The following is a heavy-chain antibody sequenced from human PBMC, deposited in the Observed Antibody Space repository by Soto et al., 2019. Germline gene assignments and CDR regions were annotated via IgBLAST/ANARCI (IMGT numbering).Heavy chain of an antibody. CDR1: GGSIGSYY. Sequence: SETLSLTCTVSGGSIGSYYRSWIRQPPGKGLEWIGYIYYSGSTNYNPSLKSRVTISVDTSKNQFSLKLSSVTAADTAVYYCARHGLTVYGIAARHDWFDPWGQGTLVTVSS. CDR2: IYYSGST. CDR3: ARHGLTVYGIAARHDWFDP. J-gene: IGHJ5*02. D-gene: IGHD6-6*01. V-gene: IGHV4-59*08.